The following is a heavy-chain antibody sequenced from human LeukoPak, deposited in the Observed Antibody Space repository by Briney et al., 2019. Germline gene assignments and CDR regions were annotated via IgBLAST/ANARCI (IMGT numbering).Heavy chain of an antibody. V-gene: IGHV4-4*07. Sequence: SETLSLTCTVSGASFNTYYWSWIRKPAGKGLEWIGRFYTRRTPNSNPSLKSRVTMSVDTSKNHFSLRLSSGTAADTAVYDCARVRYCSADICTGGDAFEIWGQGTMFSVTS. D-gene: IGHD2-15*01. CDR2: FYTRRTP. CDR1: GASFNTYY. CDR3: ARVRYCSADICTGGDAFEI. J-gene: IGHJ3*02.